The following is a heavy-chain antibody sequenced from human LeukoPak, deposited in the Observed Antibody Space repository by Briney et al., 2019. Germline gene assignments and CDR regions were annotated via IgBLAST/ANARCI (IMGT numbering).Heavy chain of an antibody. CDR3: ARDFRLGYCSSTSCPAGAFDI. CDR1: GFTFSDYY. V-gene: IGHV3-11*01. J-gene: IGHJ3*02. D-gene: IGHD2-2*01. CDR2: ISNSGSTI. Sequence: GGSLRLSCAASGFTFSDYYMSWIRQAPGKGLEWVSYISNSGSTIYYADSVKGRFTISRDNAKNSLYLQMNSLRAEDTAVYYCARDFRLGYCSSTSCPAGAFDIWGQGTMVTVSS.